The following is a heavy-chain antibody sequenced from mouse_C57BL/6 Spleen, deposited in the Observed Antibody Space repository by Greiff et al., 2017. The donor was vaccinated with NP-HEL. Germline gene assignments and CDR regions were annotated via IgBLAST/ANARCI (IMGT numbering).Heavy chain of an antibody. J-gene: IGHJ3*01. CDR1: GFTFSDYG. V-gene: IGHV5-17*01. Sequence: EVMLVESGGGLVKPGGSLKLSCAASGFTFSDYGMHWVRQAPEKGLEWVAYISSGSSTIYYADTVKGRFTISRDNAKNTLFLQMTSLRSEDTAMYYCARIYDYDEAYWGQGTLVTVSA. D-gene: IGHD2-4*01. CDR2: ISSGSSTI. CDR3: ARIYDYDEAY.